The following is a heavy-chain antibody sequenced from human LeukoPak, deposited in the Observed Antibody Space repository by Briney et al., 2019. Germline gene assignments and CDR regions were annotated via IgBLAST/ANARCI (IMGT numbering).Heavy chain of an antibody. CDR1: GYTFTSYY. D-gene: IGHD1-26*01. CDR2: INPSGDST. Sequence: ASVKVSCKASGYTFTSYYIHWVRQAPGHGLEWMGIINPSGDSTTYAQKFQGRVTMTRDTSISTAYMELSRLRSDDTAVYYCARVAGSIPGPSWGQGTLVTVSS. J-gene: IGHJ4*02. CDR3: ARVAGSIPGPS. V-gene: IGHV1-46*01.